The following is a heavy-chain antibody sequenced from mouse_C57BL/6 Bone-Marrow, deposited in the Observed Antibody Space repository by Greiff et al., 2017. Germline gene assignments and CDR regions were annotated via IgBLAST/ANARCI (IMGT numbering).Heavy chain of an antibody. CDR2: IDPSDSYT. Sequence: VQLQQPGAELVMPGASVKLSCKASGYTFTSYWMHWVKRRPGQGLEWIGEIDPSDSYTNYNQKFKGKSTLTVDKSSSTAYMQLSSLTSEDSAVYYCARGGGYAMDYWGQGTSVTVSS. V-gene: IGHV1-69*01. J-gene: IGHJ4*01. CDR3: ARGGGYAMDY. CDR1: GYTFTSYW.